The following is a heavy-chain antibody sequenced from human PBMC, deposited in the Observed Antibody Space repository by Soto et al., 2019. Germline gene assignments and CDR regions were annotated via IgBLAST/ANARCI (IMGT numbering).Heavy chain of an antibody. D-gene: IGHD3-16*01. J-gene: IGHJ4*02. CDR2: ISGNGIDT. Sequence: EVQLLESGGGLVQPGGSLRVSCTASGITFSSYVMSWVRQAPGGGLEWVSAISGNGIDTYYAGSVKGRFTISRDNSKNTLYLQINSLRVEDTAVDYCAKRRGEGYFDNWGLGTLVTVSS. CDR1: GITFSSYV. CDR3: AKRRGEGYFDN. V-gene: IGHV3-23*01.